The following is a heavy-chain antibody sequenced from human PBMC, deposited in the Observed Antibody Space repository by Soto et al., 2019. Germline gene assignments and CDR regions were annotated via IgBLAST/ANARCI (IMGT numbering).Heavy chain of an antibody. CDR1: GFTVSSHY. V-gene: IGHV3-53*01. Sequence: HPGGSLRLSCAPSGFTVSSHYMSWVRQAPGKGMEWVSVINSGGSTYCADSVKGRFTISKDHSRNTLYLQMSSLRVEDTAVYYSAREVFCSSSSCQVRYGMDVWGQGTTVTVSS. J-gene: IGHJ6*02. CDR3: AREVFCSSSSCQVRYGMDV. CDR2: INSGGST. D-gene: IGHD2-2*01.